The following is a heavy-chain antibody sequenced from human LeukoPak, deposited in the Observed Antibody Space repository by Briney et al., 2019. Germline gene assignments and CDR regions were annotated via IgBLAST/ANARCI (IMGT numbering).Heavy chain of an antibody. CDR2: FDPEDGET. V-gene: IGHV1-24*01. CDR3: ATAREASCYLCDYYYYGMDV. J-gene: IGHJ6*02. Sequence: ASVKVSCKVSGYTLTELSMHWVRQAPGKGLEWMGGFDPEDGETIYAQKFRGRVTMTEDTSTDTAYMELSSLRSEDTAVYYCATAREASCYLCDYYYYGMDVWGQGTTVTVSS. D-gene: IGHD2-2*01. CDR1: GYTLTELS.